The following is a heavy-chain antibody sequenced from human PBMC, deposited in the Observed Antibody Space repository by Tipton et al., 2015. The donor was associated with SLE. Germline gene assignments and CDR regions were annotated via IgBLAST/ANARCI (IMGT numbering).Heavy chain of an antibody. CDR3: ARDSSNWLFFAY. CDR1: GFSVSSNY. D-gene: IGHD3-9*01. J-gene: IGHJ4*02. Sequence: SLRLSCAASGFSVSSNYITWVRQAPGKGLEWVSIIRVGGNADYAYSVKVRFTISRATSKNSVYLHMHSLRPDDTAVYFCARDSSNWLFFAYWGPGIRLTVSS. CDR2: IRVGGNA. V-gene: IGHV3-66*02.